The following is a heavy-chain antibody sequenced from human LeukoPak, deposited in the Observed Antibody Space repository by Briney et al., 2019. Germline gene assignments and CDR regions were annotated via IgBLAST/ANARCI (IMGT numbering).Heavy chain of an antibody. Sequence: KSSETLSLTCTVSGGSISSSSYYWAWIRQPPAKGLEWIGRIYYSGITCYNPSLKTRVTISVDPSKNQFSPQLSSVTAANTAVYYCASPPTYSGSFGAQNWFAPWGQGTLVTVSS. CDR3: ASPPTYSGSFGAQNWFAP. V-gene: IGHV4-39*01. D-gene: IGHD1-26*01. CDR1: GGSISSSSYY. J-gene: IGHJ5*02. CDR2: IYYSGIT.